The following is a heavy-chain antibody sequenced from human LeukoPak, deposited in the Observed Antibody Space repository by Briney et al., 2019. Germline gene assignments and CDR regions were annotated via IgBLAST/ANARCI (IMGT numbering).Heavy chain of an antibody. J-gene: IGHJ3*02. D-gene: IGHD2-8*01. CDR3: AHSFAAECSNGVCLSGHGYDM. CDR2: IYGDDDK. V-gene: IGHV2-5*02. Sequence: SGPTLVKPTPTLTLTCSFSGFSLNSAGLGVGWIRQPPGKALESLAVIYGDDDKRYSPSLKNRLSITKDTSRDQVVLRMTNMDPVDTATYYCAHSFAAECSNGVCLSGHGYDMWGPGTKVIVSS. CDR1: GFSLNSAGLG.